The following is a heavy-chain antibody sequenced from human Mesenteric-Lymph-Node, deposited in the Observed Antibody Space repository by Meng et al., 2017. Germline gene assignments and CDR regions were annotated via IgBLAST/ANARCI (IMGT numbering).Heavy chain of an antibody. Sequence: EEEGVGAGGCLVQPGGSLGLSCAASGFTFNNYWMRWVRQAPGKGLVWVSRINNDGSDTTYADSVKGRFTISRDNAQNMLYLQMNSLRVEDTAVYYCARDKPHNWFDPWGQGTLVTVSS. CDR1: GFTFNNYW. CDR3: ARDKPHNWFDP. CDR2: INNDGSDT. J-gene: IGHJ5*02. V-gene: IGHV3-74*01.